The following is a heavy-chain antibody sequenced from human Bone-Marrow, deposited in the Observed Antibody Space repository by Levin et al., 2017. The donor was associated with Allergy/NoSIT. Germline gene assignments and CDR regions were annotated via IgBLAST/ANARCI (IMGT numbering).Heavy chain of an antibody. CDR3: ARAGGPGTADY. D-gene: IGHD1-7*01. CDR1: GFTFSTNW. J-gene: IGHJ4*02. Sequence: QSGGSLRLSCAASGFTFSTNWMSWVRQAPGKGLAWVANIKEDGSETYYVDSVKGRFTISRDNAKNSLYLQMNSLRVEDTAVYYCARAGGPGTADYWGQGTLVTVSS. V-gene: IGHV3-7*01. CDR2: IKEDGSET.